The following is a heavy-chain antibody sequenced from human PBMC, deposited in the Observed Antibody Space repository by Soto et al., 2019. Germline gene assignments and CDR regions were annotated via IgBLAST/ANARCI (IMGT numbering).Heavy chain of an antibody. Sequence: SETLSLTCSVSGGPISTVGHYWTWIRQPPGKGLEWIGSIYHTGSTYYSKSLRSRLTMSVDTSKSQFSLRLSSVTAADTAVYYCARATGTLRSRNCDYWGQGSLVTSPQ. CDR1: GGPISTVGHY. V-gene: IGHV4-31*03. CDR3: ARATGTLRSRNCDY. D-gene: IGHD1-1*01. CDR2: IYHTGST. J-gene: IGHJ4*02.